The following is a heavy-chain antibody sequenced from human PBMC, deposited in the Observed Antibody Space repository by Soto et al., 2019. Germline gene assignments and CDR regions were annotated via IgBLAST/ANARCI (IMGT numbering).Heavy chain of an antibody. CDR2: IHSDGSRT. D-gene: IGHD2-21*01. CDR1: GVNFNYYW. CDR3: ARGDIGGVDL. J-gene: IGHJ3*01. Sequence: EVQLVESEGGLVQRGGSLRLSCAASGVNFNYYWMHWVRQAPGQGLVWVSHIHSDGSRTTYADSVKGRFTISRDNAKNTVSLQMNSLRAEATAVYYCARGDIGGVDLWGPGTTVTVSS. V-gene: IGHV3-74*01.